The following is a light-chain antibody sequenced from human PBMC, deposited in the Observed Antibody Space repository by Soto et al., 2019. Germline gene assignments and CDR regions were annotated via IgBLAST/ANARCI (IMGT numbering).Light chain of an antibody. J-gene: IGLJ1*01. CDR1: SSDVGSYNF. V-gene: IGLV2-23*01. CDR3: CSYAGSSTYV. Sequence: QSVLAQPASVSGSPGQSITISCTGTSSDVGSYNFVSWYQQHPGKAPKLMIYEGSKRPSGVSNRFSGSKSGNTASLTISGLQAEDEADYYCCSYAGSSTYVFGTGTKVTV. CDR2: EGS.